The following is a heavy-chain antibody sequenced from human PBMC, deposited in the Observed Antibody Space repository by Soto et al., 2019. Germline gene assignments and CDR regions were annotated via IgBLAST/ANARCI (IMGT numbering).Heavy chain of an antibody. J-gene: IGHJ4*02. CDR3: ARGPSYSDSYFDH. V-gene: IGHV3-30*03. Sequence: GGSLRLSCAASEFTFSNYAMHWVRQVPGKGLQWLAVISYDGNNKYYADSVEGRFTISRDNSKNTVYLQMNSLRLEDTAVYYCARGPSYSDSYFDHWGQGTLVTVSS. CDR2: ISYDGNNK. D-gene: IGHD4-17*01. CDR1: EFTFSNYA.